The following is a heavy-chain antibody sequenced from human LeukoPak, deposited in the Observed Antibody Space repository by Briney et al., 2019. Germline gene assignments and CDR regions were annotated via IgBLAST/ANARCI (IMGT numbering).Heavy chain of an antibody. CDR1: GFTFSVYS. Sequence: GGSLGLSCAASGFTFSVYSMNWVRQAPGKGLEWVSSISSSTSYIYYADSVKGRFTISRDNAKNSLYLQMNSLRAEDTAVYYCAREGGGGYYFDYWGQGTLVTVSS. CDR3: AREGGGGYYFDY. CDR2: ISSSTSYI. V-gene: IGHV3-21*01. J-gene: IGHJ4*02. D-gene: IGHD3-16*01.